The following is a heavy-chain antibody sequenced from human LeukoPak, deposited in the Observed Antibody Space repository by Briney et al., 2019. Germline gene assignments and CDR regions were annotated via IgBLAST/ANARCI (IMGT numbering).Heavy chain of an antibody. Sequence: PGGSLRLSCAASGFTFSDYYMSWVRQAPGKGLEWVSVIYSGGSTYCADSLKGRFTISRDNSKNTLYLQMTSLRAEDTAVYYCARESVVGAPDYWGQGTLVTVSS. J-gene: IGHJ4*02. CDR1: GFTFSDYY. CDR3: ARESVVGAPDY. D-gene: IGHD2-15*01. CDR2: IYSGGST. V-gene: IGHV3-66*01.